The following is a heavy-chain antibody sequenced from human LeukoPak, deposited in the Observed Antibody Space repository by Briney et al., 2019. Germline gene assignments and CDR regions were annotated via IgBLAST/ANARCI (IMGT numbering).Heavy chain of an antibody. CDR3: TRDVPGSSGYPDN. Sequence: SETLSLTCTVSGGSISSSSYYWGWIRQPPGKGLEWIGSIYYSGSTYYNPSLKSRVTISVDTSKNQFSLKLSSVTAADTAVYYCTRDVPGSSGYPDNWGQGTLVTVSS. V-gene: IGHV4-39*07. CDR1: GGSISSSSYY. CDR2: IYYSGST. J-gene: IGHJ4*02. D-gene: IGHD3-22*01.